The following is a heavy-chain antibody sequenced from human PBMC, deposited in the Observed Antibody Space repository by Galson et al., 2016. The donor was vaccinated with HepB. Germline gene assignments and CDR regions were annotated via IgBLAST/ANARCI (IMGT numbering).Heavy chain of an antibody. V-gene: IGHV1-69*10. CDR3: ARHLGVDISRDRGSVSYYNVPTPPKNNYCCVMDV. D-gene: IGHD3-10*01. Sequence: SVKVSCKVSGGTLSSNSVNWVRQAPGQGLEWMGGIIPIPGITTYAQKFQDRVTITADKSTRTVYMELTSLTSKDTAVYFCARHLGVDISRDRGSVSYYNVPTPPKNNYCCVMDVWGKGTAIIVSS. CDR1: GGTLSSNS. J-gene: IGHJ6*03. CDR2: IIPIPGIT.